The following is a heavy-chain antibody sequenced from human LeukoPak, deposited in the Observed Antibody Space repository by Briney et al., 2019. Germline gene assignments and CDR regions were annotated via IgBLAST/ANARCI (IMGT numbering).Heavy chain of an antibody. CDR2: ISSSGSTI. J-gene: IGHJ4*02. Sequence: GGSLRLSCAASGFTFSSYEMNWARQAPGKGLEWVSYISSSGSTIYYADSVKGRFTISRDNAKNSLYLQMNSLRAEDTAVYYCAKDRGYCGGDCPAIGFDYWGQGTLVTVSS. CDR1: GFTFSSYE. D-gene: IGHD2-21*02. CDR3: AKDRGYCGGDCPAIGFDY. V-gene: IGHV3-48*03.